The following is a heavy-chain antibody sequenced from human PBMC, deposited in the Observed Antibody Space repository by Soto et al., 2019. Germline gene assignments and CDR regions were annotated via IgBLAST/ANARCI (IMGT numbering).Heavy chain of an antibody. J-gene: IGHJ3*02. V-gene: IGHV1-2*04. CDR2: INPNSGGT. D-gene: IGHD3-10*01. CDR3: ARGATSSRRYYGSGTVSGAFHI. Sequence: ASVKVSCKASGYTFTGYYMHWVRQAPGQGLEWMGWINPNSGGTNYAQKFQGWVTMTRDTSISTAYMELSRLRSDDTAVYYCARGATSSRRYYGSGTVSGAFHIWGQGTTVPVS. CDR1: GYTFTGYY.